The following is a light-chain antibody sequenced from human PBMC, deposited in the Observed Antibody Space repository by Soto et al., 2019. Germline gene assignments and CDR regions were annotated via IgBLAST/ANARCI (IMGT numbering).Light chain of an antibody. V-gene: IGKV3-20*01. CDR3: QQYETSPPLYT. CDR1: QSVDSTY. Sequence: EIVLTQSPGTLSLSPGERATLSCRASQSVDSTYLAWYQQRPGQAPRLLIYATSSRAAGVPDRFSGSGSGTDFTLTISRLEPEDFAVYYCQQYETSPPLYTFGQGTKLDIK. CDR2: ATS. J-gene: IGKJ2*01.